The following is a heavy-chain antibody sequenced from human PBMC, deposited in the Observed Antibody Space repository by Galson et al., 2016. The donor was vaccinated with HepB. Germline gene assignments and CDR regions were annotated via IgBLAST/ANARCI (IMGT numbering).Heavy chain of an antibody. D-gene: IGHD3-3*01. CDR3: ARDPARHMEWIYATWYYGMDV. Sequence: SLRLSCAASGFTFRTYAFHWVRQAPGKGLEWVALISTDGSDKFYADSVKGRFTISRDNSKNTLFLQMSSLRAEDTAVYYCARDPARHMEWIYATWYYGMDVWGQGTTVTVSS. V-gene: IGHV3-30*04. CDR2: ISTDGSDK. J-gene: IGHJ6*02. CDR1: GFTFRTYA.